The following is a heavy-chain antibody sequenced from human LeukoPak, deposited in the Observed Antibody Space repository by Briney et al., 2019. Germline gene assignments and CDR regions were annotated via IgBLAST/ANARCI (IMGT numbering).Heavy chain of an antibody. CDR1: GFIFEDYT. CDR3: AKDLTYESRGSVIDH. J-gene: IGHJ4*02. CDR2: VNWHGTT. V-gene: IGHV3-43*01. Sequence: GGSLRLSCAASGFIFEDYTMHWVRQVPGKTLEWVSLVNWHGTTNYADSLKGRFTISRDNSKNSLYLQMGSRRTEDTAFYYCAKDLTYESRGSVIDHWGLGTLVTVSS. D-gene: IGHD3-22*01.